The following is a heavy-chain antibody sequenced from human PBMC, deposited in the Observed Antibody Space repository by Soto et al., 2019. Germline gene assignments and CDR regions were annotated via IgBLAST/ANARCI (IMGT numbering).Heavy chain of an antibody. CDR1: GYTFTSYA. J-gene: IGHJ3*02. Sequence: ASVKVSCKASGYTFTSYAMHWVRQAPGQRLEWMGWINAGNGNTKYSQKFQGRVTITRDTSASTAYMELSSLRSEDTAVYYCARDNPPFQYYYGSGATLDAFDIWGQGTMVTVSS. V-gene: IGHV1-3*01. CDR2: INAGNGNT. CDR3: ARDNPPFQYYYGSGATLDAFDI. D-gene: IGHD3-10*01.